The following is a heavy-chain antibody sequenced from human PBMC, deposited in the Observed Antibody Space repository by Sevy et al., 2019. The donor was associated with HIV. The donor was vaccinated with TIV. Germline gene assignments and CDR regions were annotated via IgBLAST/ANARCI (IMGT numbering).Heavy chain of an antibody. Sequence: GGSLRLSCAASGFTFSSYAMSWVRQAPGKGLEWVSAISGSGGSTYYADSVKGRFTISRDNSKNTLYLQMNSLRADDTALYYCAKDVYGSTCFDYWGQGTLVTVSS. V-gene: IGHV3-23*01. CDR2: ISGSGGST. CDR1: GFTFSSYA. J-gene: IGHJ4*02. CDR3: AKDVYGSTCFDY. D-gene: IGHD3-10*01.